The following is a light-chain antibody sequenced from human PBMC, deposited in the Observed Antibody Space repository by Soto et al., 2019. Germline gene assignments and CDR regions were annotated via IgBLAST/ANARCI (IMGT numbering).Light chain of an antibody. J-gene: IGKJ1*01. CDR1: QSIRND. CDR3: QQYYSYPRT. V-gene: IGKV1-17*01. Sequence: DIQMTHSPSSLSASVGDRVTITCRASQSIRNDLYWYQQKPGKAPKLLIYAASSLQGGVPSRFSGSGSGTDFTLTISCLQSEDFATYYCQQYYSYPRTFGQGTKVDIK. CDR2: AAS.